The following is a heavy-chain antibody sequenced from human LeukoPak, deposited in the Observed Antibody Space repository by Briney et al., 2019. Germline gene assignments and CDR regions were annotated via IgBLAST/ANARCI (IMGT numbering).Heavy chain of an antibody. CDR3: ARGDSSGYDY. CDR1: GGSFSGYY. CDR2: INHSGST. Sequence: SETLSLTCAVYGGSFSGYYWSWIRQPPGKGLEWIGEINHSGSTNYNPSLKSRVTISVDTSKNQFSLKLSSVTAADTAVYYRARGDSSGYDYWGQGTLVTVSS. J-gene: IGHJ4*02. D-gene: IGHD3-22*01. V-gene: IGHV4-34*01.